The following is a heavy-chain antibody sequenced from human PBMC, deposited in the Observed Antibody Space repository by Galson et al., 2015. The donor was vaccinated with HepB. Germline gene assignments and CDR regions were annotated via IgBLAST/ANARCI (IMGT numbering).Heavy chain of an antibody. V-gene: IGHV3-33*01. Sequence: SLRLSCAASGFTFSSYGMHWVRQAPGKGLEWVAVIWYDGSNKYYADSVKGRFTISRDNSKNTLYLQMNSLRAEDTAVYYCARDLPPYYDFWSGSGNWFGPWGQGTLVTVSS. D-gene: IGHD3-3*01. J-gene: IGHJ5*02. CDR2: IWYDGSNK. CDR1: GFTFSSYG. CDR3: ARDLPPYYDFWSGSGNWFGP.